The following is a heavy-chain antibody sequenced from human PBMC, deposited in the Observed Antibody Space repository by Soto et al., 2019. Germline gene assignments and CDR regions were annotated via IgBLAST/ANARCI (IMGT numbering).Heavy chain of an antibody. D-gene: IGHD3-9*01. CDR2: ISPHNFNT. V-gene: IGHV1-18*01. CDR3: ARDEGGYDILTGYYKAHHFDY. J-gene: IGHJ4*02. Sequence: QVPLEQSGAEVKKPGDSVKVSCKASGYTFTHFYITWVRQAPGQGLEWMGAISPHNFNTNYAQKFRGRVTLTTEKSTNTAYMDLRSLTSGDTAVYYCARDEGGYDILTGYYKAHHFDYWGQGVPVTVSS. CDR1: GYTFTHFY.